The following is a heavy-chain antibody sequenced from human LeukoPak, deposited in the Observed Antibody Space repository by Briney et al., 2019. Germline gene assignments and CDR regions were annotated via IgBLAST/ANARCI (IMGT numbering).Heavy chain of an antibody. CDR1: GFTFDDYG. CDR2: LNWNGAST. Sequence: GGSLRLSCAASGFTFDDYGLSWVRQVPGKGLEWVSGLNWNGASTGYADSVKGRFTISRDNSKNTLYLQMNSLRAEDTAVYYCAKKTYYYDSSGSYAEYFQHWGQGTLVTVSS. V-gene: IGHV3-20*04. CDR3: AKKTYYYDSSGSYAEYFQH. D-gene: IGHD3-22*01. J-gene: IGHJ1*01.